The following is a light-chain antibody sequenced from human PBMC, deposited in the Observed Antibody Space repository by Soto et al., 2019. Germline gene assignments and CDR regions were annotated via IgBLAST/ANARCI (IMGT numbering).Light chain of an antibody. Sequence: DIQMTESASSLSASVGDRVTITCRASQGISTYLNCYQQKPGKAPKLLIYAASSLQSGVPSRFSVSGSETDFTLTISSLQTEDFATYSCQQSYSTPWTFCQGTKVDIK. CDR2: AAS. V-gene: IGKV1-39*01. CDR1: QGISTY. CDR3: QQSYSTPWT. J-gene: IGKJ1*01.